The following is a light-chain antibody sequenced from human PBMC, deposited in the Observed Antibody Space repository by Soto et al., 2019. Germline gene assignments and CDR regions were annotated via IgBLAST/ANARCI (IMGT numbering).Light chain of an antibody. Sequence: AIRMTQSPSSFSASTGDRVTITCRASQAISSYLAWYQQKPEKAPKLLFYAASTLQSGLTSRFSGSGSGTDFTLTISCLKSEDFATYYRQQYYSYPWTFGPGTQVEIK. CDR3: QQYYSYPWT. J-gene: IGKJ1*01. CDR1: QAISSY. CDR2: AAS. V-gene: IGKV1-8*01.